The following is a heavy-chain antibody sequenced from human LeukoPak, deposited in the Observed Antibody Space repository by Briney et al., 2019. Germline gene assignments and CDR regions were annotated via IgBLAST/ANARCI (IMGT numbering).Heavy chain of an antibody. J-gene: IGHJ4*02. V-gene: IGHV1-2*02. Sequence: ASMKVSCKSSGFTFTDHYIHWVRQGPGQGLEWMGYIGPHSTFTSSPQEFQGRVTMTRNASMSTAYMELTRLTSDDTAVYYCVREGEGPLSKDFDYWGQGTLVTVSS. CDR2: IGPHSTFT. CDR1: GFTFTDHY. CDR3: VREGEGPLSKDFDY. D-gene: IGHD2/OR15-2a*01.